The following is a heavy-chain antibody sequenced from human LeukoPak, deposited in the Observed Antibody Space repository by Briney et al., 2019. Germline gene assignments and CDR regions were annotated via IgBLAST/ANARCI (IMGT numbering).Heavy chain of an antibody. D-gene: IGHD4-23*01. CDR3: ASDFPYGGNPLGY. Sequence: SETLSLTCTVSGGSISSGSYYWSWIRQPAGKGLEWIGRIYTSGSTNYNPSLKSRVTISVDTSKNQFSLKLSSVTAADTAVYYCASDFPYGGNPLGYWGQGTLVTVSS. J-gene: IGHJ4*02. CDR2: IYTSGST. CDR1: GGSISSGSYY. V-gene: IGHV4-61*02.